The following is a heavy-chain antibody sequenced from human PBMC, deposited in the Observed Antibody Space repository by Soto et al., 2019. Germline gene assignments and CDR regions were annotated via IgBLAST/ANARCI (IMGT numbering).Heavy chain of an antibody. D-gene: IGHD6-19*01. V-gene: IGHV4-59*08. CDR3: ARLRGWSVDY. CDR1: GGSISSYY. Sequence: QVQLQESGPGLVKPSETLSLTCTVSGGSISSYYWSWIRQPPGKGLEWIGYIYYSGSTNYNPSLESRVTISVDTSKNQFSLKLSSVTAADTAVYYCARLRGWSVDYWGQGTLVTVSS. J-gene: IGHJ4*02. CDR2: IYYSGST.